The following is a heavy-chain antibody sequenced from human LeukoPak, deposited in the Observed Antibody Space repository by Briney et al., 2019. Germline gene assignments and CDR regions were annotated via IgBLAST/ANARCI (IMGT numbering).Heavy chain of an antibody. J-gene: IGHJ6*03. D-gene: IGHD3-10*01. CDR1: GGSISSYD. CDR2: IYTSGST. V-gene: IGHV4-4*07. Sequence: SETLSLTCTVSGGSISSYDWSWIRQPAGKGLEWIGRIYTSGSTKYNPSLKSRVTMSLDTSKKQFSLKLSSVTAADTAVYYCARDRTPYYYGSGSYLYYYMDVWGKGTTVTISS. CDR3: ARDRTPYYYGSGSYLYYYMDV.